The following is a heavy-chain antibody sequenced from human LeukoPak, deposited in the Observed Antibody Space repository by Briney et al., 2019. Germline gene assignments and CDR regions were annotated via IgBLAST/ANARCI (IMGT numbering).Heavy chain of an antibody. CDR1: GYTFTSYD. CDR3: AKSSGNVPEDFDY. V-gene: IGHV1-8*01. CDR2: MSPNSGDT. D-gene: IGHD1-26*01. Sequence: GASVKVSCKASGYTFTSYDFNWVRQATGQRPEWMGWMSPNSGDTGYAQKFQGRVTITRDTSASTAYMELSSLRSEDTAVYYCAKSSGNVPEDFDYWGQGTLVTVSS. J-gene: IGHJ4*02.